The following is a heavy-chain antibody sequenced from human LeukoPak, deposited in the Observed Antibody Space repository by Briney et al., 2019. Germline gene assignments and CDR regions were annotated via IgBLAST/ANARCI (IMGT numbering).Heavy chain of an antibody. CDR3: ARDRHSSGWYLGGAFDI. CDR1: GFTFDDYA. Sequence: GGSLRLSCAASGFTFDDYAMHWVRQAPGKGLEWVSGISWNSGSIGYADSVKGRFTISRDNAKNSLYLQMNSLRAEDTAVYYCARDRHSSGWYLGGAFDIWGQGTMVTVSS. D-gene: IGHD6-19*01. J-gene: IGHJ3*02. V-gene: IGHV3-9*01. CDR2: ISWNSGSI.